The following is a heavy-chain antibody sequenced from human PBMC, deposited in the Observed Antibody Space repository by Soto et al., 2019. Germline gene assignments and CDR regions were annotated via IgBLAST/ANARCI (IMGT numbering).Heavy chain of an antibody. J-gene: IGHJ6*02. V-gene: IGHV3-30*18. CDR2: ISFDGRNT. CDR1: GFTFNNYG. CDR3: AKETSLSARYYGMDV. Sequence: PGGSLRLSCAASGFTFNNYGMHWVRQAPGKGLEWVVVISFDGRNTDYLDSVKGRFTISRDNSKNTLYLQMTSLRAEDTAVYYCAKETSLSARYYGMDVWGQGTTVTVSS.